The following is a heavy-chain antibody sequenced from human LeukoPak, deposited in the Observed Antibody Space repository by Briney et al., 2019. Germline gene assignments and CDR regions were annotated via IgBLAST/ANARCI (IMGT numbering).Heavy chain of an antibody. V-gene: IGHV4-34*01. CDR1: GGSFSGYY. D-gene: IGHD5-24*01. CDR3: ARLEGDGYPNALYYFDY. J-gene: IGHJ4*02. Sequence: SETLSLTCAVYGGSFSGYYWSWIRQPPGKGLEWMGEINHSGSTNYNPSLKSRVTISVDTSKNQFSLKLSSVTAADTAVYYCARLEGDGYPNALYYFDYWGQGTLVTVSS. CDR2: INHSGST.